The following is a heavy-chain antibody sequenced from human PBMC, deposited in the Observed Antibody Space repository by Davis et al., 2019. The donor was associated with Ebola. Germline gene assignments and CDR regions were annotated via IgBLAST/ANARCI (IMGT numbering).Heavy chain of an antibody. V-gene: IGHV3-21*01. CDR1: GFTFSTYA. Sequence: GESLKISCAASGFTFSTYAMSWVRQAPGKGLEWVSSISSDSDYIYYADSAKGRFTISRDNAKNSLYLQMNSLRAEDTAVYYCAKDHHNWNDGDLAFDIWGQGTMVTVSS. CDR2: ISSDSDYI. J-gene: IGHJ3*02. D-gene: IGHD1-20*01. CDR3: AKDHHNWNDGDLAFDI.